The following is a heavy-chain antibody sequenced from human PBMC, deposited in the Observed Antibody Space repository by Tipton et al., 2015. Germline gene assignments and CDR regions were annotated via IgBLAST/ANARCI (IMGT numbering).Heavy chain of an antibody. CDR1: GVSISSRGYY. Sequence: TLSLTCSVSGVSISSRGYYWGWIRQPPGKGLEWIGTIYSNGHTFYNPSLKSRLTMSLDTSKNQFNLNLSSVTAADRAVHYCASSNYYDTCWYWGQGTLVTVSS. J-gene: IGHJ4*02. CDR3: ASSNYYDTCWY. V-gene: IGHV4-39*01. D-gene: IGHD3-22*01. CDR2: IYSNGHT.